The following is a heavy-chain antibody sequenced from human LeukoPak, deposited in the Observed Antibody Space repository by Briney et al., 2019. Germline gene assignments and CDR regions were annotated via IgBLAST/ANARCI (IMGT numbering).Heavy chain of an antibody. CDR3: ASTGIAAAGTIDY. V-gene: IGHV3-48*04. Sequence: GGSLRLSCAASGFTFTSYWMSWVRQAPGKGLEWVSYISSSGSTIYYADSVKGRFTISRDNAKNSLYLQMNSLRAEDTAVYYCASTGIAAAGTIDYWGQGTLVTVSS. J-gene: IGHJ4*02. D-gene: IGHD6-13*01. CDR1: GFTFTSYW. CDR2: ISSSGSTI.